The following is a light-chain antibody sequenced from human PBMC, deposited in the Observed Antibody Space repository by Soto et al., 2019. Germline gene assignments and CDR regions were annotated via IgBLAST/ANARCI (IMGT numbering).Light chain of an antibody. J-gene: IGLJ3*02. Sequence: QSALTQPASVSGSPGQSITISCTGTSSDVGAYNYVSWYQQYPGKAPKLIIYDVTNRPSGVSNRFSGSKSGNTASLTISGLQAEDEAEYYCSSYTGSSTLGVFGGGTQLTVL. CDR3: SSYTGSSTLGV. CDR2: DVT. V-gene: IGLV2-14*01. CDR1: SSDVGAYNY.